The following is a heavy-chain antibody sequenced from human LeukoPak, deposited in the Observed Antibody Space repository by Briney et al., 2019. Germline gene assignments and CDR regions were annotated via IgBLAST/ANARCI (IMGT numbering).Heavy chain of an antibody. V-gene: IGHV3-30*04. CDR3: ARGRSGSHHFDS. J-gene: IGHJ4*02. CDR2: ISYGGSNK. Sequence: GGSLRLSCAASGFTFSNYAMHWVRQAPGKGLEWVAIISYGGSNKYYADSVKGRFTISRDNSKNTLYLQMNSLRADDTAVYYCARGRSGSHHFDSWGQGTLVTVPS. CDR1: GFTFSNYA. D-gene: IGHD3-10*01.